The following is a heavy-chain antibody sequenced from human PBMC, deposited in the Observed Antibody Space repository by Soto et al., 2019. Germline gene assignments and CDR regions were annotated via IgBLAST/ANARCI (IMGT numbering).Heavy chain of an antibody. Sequence: QVQLVQSGAEVKKPGSSVKVSCKASGGTFSSYAISWVRQAPGQGLAWMGGIIPIFGTANYAQKIQGRVTITADEATSTAYMELSSLRSEDTAVYYCASSSSTKTLGGPYYFDYWGQGTLVTVST. D-gene: IGHD6-13*01. CDR3: ASSSSTKTLGGPYYFDY. J-gene: IGHJ4*02. CDR2: IIPIFGTA. CDR1: GGTFSSYA. V-gene: IGHV1-69*01.